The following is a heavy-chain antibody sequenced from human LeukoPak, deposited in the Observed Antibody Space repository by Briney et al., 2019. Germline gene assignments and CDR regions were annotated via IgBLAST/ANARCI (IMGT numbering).Heavy chain of an antibody. CDR1: AGSISSYY. CDR2: ISTSGDT. CDR3: ARANRYDLYFDY. D-gene: IGHD5-12*01. Sequence: SETLSLTCTVSAGSISSYYWSWIRQPAGKGLEWIGRISTSGDTNYNPSLKSRVTMSIDTSKNQFSLNLRSVTAADTAVYYCARANRYDLYFDYWGQGTLVTVSS. J-gene: IGHJ4*02. V-gene: IGHV4-4*07.